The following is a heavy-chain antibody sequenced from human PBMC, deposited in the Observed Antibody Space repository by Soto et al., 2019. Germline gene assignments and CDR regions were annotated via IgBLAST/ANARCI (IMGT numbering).Heavy chain of an antibody. Sequence: ASVKVSCKASGYTFTSYAMHWVRQAPGQRLEWMGWINAGNGNTKYSQKFQGRVTITRDTSASTAYMELSSLRSEDTAVYYCARAFPLKLEHDAFDIWGQGTMVTVSS. D-gene: IGHD1-1*01. CDR3: ARAFPLKLEHDAFDI. CDR1: GYTFTSYA. J-gene: IGHJ3*02. V-gene: IGHV1-3*01. CDR2: INAGNGNT.